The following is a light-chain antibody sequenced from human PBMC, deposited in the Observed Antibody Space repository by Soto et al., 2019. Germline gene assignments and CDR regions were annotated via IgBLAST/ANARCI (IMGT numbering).Light chain of an antibody. J-gene: IGLJ2*01. CDR1: SSDVGGYNY. V-gene: IGLV2-14*01. CDR2: EVS. Sequence: QSVLTQPASVSGSPGKSITISCTGISSDVGGYNYVSWYQHHPGQAPKLMIYEVSNRPSGVSNRFSGSKSGNTASLTISGLQAEDEADYYCTSYTSTTTVLFGGGTKLTVL. CDR3: TSYTSTTTVL.